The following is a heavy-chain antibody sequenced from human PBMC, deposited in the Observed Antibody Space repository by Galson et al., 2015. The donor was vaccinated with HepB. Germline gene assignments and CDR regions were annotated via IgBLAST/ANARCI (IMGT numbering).Heavy chain of an antibody. CDR1: GFTFSSYA. V-gene: IGHV3-30-3*01. J-gene: IGHJ6*02. CDR2: ISYDGSNK. Sequence: SLRLSYAASGFTFSSYAMHWVRQAPGKGLEWVAVISYDGSNKYYADSVKGRFTISRDNSKNTLYLQMNSLRAEDTAVYYCARAHGDYELYYYYGMDVWGQGTTVTVSS. D-gene: IGHD4-17*01. CDR3: ARAHGDYELYYYYGMDV.